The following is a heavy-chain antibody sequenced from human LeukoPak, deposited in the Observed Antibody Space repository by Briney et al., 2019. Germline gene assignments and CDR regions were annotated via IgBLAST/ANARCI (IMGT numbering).Heavy chain of an antibody. V-gene: IGHV3-53*01. Sequence: GGSLRLSCAVSGFTVTSNYMSWVRQAPGKGLEWVSVVYPGGFTYHADSVKGRFTISTDHPKNTLYLQMNSLRAEDTAVYFCAKRGVVIRVILVGFHKEAYYFDSWGQGALVTVSS. CDR3: AKRGVVIRVILVGFHKEAYYFDS. D-gene: IGHD3-22*01. CDR2: VYPGGFT. J-gene: IGHJ4*02. CDR1: GFTVTSNY.